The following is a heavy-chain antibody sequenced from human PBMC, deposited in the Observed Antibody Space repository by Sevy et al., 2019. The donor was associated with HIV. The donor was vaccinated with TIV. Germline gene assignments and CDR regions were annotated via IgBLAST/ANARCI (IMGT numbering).Heavy chain of an antibody. Sequence: ASVKVSCKASGYTFTGYYIHWVRQAPGQGLEWMGWINHNSGGTNYAQKFQGWVTMTRDTSISTAYMELSRLRSDDTAVYYCAREKGYYDNSGYQRYDAFDIWGQGTMVTVSS. CDR1: GYTFTGYY. CDR2: INHNSGGT. J-gene: IGHJ3*02. D-gene: IGHD3-22*01. CDR3: AREKGYYDNSGYQRYDAFDI. V-gene: IGHV1-2*04.